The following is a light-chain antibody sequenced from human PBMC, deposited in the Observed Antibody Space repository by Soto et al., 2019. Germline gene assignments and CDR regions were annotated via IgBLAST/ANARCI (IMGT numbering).Light chain of an antibody. V-gene: IGKV1-33*01. Sequence: DIPMTQSPSSLSASVGDRVIITCQASQDIANYLNWYRQKPGKAPELLIYDASNLETGVPSRFTGSGSGTDFTFTISSLQPEDIATYYCQQYNNLPLTFGPGTKVDIK. J-gene: IGKJ3*01. CDR3: QQYNNLPLT. CDR1: QDIANY. CDR2: DAS.